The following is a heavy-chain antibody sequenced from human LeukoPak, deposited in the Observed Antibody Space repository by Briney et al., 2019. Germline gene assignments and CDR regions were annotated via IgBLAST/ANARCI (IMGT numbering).Heavy chain of an antibody. J-gene: IGHJ5*02. CDR1: GYTFTGYY. D-gene: IGHD2-15*01. CDR3: AREKGYCSGGSCGWFDP. CDR2: INPNSGGT. Sequence: ASVKVSCKASGYTFTGYYMHWVRQAPGQGLEWMGWINPNSGGTNYAQKFQGRVTMTRDTSISTVYMELSGLRSDDTAVYYCAREKGYCSGGSCGWFDPWGQGTLVTVS. V-gene: IGHV1-2*02.